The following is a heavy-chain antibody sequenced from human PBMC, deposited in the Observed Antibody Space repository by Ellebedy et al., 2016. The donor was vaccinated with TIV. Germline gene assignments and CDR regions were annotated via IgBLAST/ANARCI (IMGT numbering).Heavy chain of an antibody. D-gene: IGHD5-12*01. CDR2: ISASGGST. CDR1: GFTFSSYA. CDR3: ASLGFIVASMNGLEY. J-gene: IGHJ4*02. Sequence: GESLKISCAASGFTFSSYAMSWVRQAPGKGLEWISLISASGGSTNYADSVKGRFTISRDNSKNTLYLQMHSLRAEDTAVYYCASLGFIVASMNGLEYWGQGTLVTVSS. V-gene: IGHV3-23*01.